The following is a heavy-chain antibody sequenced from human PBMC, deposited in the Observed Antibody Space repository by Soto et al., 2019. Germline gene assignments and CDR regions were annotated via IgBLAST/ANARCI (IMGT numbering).Heavy chain of an antibody. D-gene: IGHD6-13*01. CDR3: VKDESINWYSGHFRH. Sequence: QPGGSLRLSCAASGFTFDDYAMHWVRQVPGKGLEWVSGINWNSGSIGYGDSVKGRFAISRDNAKSSLHLQMNSLSAEDTAFYYCVKDESINWYSGHFRHWGQGTLVTVSS. J-gene: IGHJ1*01. CDR2: INWNSGSI. V-gene: IGHV3-9*01. CDR1: GFTFDDYA.